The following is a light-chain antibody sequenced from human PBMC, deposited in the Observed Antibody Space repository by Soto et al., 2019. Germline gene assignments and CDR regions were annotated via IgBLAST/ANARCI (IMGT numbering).Light chain of an antibody. CDR2: GAS. CDR1: QSVSSSS. V-gene: IGKV3-20*01. J-gene: IGKJ2*01. CDR3: QQYGTSPYT. Sequence: EIVLTQSPGTLSLSPGERATLYCRASQSVSSSSLAWYQQKPGQAPRLLIYGASSRATGIPDRFSGSGSGTDFTLTITRLEPEDFAVYYCQQYGTSPYTVGQGTKLEIK.